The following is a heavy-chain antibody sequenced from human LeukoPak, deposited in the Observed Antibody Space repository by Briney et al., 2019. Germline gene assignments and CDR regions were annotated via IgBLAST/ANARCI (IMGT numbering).Heavy chain of an antibody. D-gene: IGHD1-7*01. CDR1: GYTFTAYN. J-gene: IGHJ4*02. CDR2: ISPNSGGT. CDR3: ARVEGIIATTGE. V-gene: IGHV1-2*02. Sequence: ASVKVSCKSSGYTFTAYNIHWVRQAPGQGLEWMGYISPNSGGTKYAQNFQGSVTMTRDTSISTAYMELSRLRSDDTALYYCARVEGIIATTGEWGQGTLVTVSS.